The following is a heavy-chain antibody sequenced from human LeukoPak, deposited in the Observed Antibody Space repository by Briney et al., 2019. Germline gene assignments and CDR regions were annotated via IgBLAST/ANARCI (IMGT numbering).Heavy chain of an antibody. CDR3: ARDRGIYYDY. V-gene: IGHV3-30*02. CDR2: IRYDGSNK. Sequence: PGGSLRLSCAASGFTFSSYGMHWVRRAPGKGLEWVAFIRYDGSNKYYADSVKGRFTISRDNSKNTLYLQMNSLRAEDTAVYYCARDRGIYYDYWGQGTLVTVSS. J-gene: IGHJ4*02. CDR1: GFTFSSYG. D-gene: IGHD3-10*01.